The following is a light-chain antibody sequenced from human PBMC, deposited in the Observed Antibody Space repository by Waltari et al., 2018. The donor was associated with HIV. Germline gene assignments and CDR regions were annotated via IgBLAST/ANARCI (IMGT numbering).Light chain of an antibody. CDR1: SEPPNFA. J-gene: IGLJ3*02. CDR3: QTWGMGIVV. Sequence: QIILTQSPSASASPGASVTLTCTLSSEPPNFAIAWLQQQPEKGPRYLMKLNSDGSHTKGDGIPDRFSGSSSGAERYLSISSLHSDDEADYYCQTWGMGIVVFGGGTKLTVL. CDR2: LNSDGSH. V-gene: IGLV4-69*01.